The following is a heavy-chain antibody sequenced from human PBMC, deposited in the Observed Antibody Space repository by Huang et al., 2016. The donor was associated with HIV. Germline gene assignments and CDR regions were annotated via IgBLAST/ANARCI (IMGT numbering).Heavy chain of an antibody. D-gene: IGHD3-22*01. J-gene: IGHJ4*02. Sequence: VQLIESGGGVVQPGKSLRLSCATSGFILSNYGMHWVRQAQGKGLKCVAVRRNDGMKKNYAESVRGRFTVGRDNGNNTLFLQMRSLGVDDTAVYYCARGDYYDSSGYHPGYFDYWGQGILVTVSS. CDR1: GFILSNYG. CDR2: RRNDGMKK. V-gene: IGHV3-33*04. CDR3: ARGDYYDSSGYHPGYFDY.